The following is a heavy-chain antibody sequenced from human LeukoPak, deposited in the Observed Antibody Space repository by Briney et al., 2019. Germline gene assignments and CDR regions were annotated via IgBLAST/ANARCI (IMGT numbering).Heavy chain of an antibody. CDR3: AKNPGTTVAGSLFDS. Sequence: GGSLRLSCAASGFAVSSYAMSWVRQTPGKGLEWVSGISGSGRTTYYADSVKGRFTVARDTSENTMYLQMNSQRAEDTAVYYCAKNPGTTVAGSLFDSWGQGTLVTVSS. CDR1: GFAVSSYA. CDR2: ISGSGRTT. J-gene: IGHJ4*02. D-gene: IGHD6-19*01. V-gene: IGHV3-23*01.